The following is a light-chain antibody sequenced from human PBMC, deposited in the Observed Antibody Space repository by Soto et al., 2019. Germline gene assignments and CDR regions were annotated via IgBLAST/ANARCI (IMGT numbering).Light chain of an antibody. CDR3: SSYADDNIFV. V-gene: IGLV2-23*01. CDR1: SSDIGSYNL. CDR2: EAT. Sequence: QSALTQPASVSGSPEQSITISCTGTSSDIGSYNLVSWYQQHPGKAPKVMIYEATKRPSGVSNRFSGSKSGNTASLTISGLQAEDEADYYCSSYADDNIFVFGTGTKLTVL. J-gene: IGLJ1*01.